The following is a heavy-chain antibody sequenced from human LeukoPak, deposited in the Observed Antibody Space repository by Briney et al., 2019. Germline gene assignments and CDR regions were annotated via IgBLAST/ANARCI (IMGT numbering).Heavy chain of an antibody. D-gene: IGHD5-18*01. Sequence: GASVKVSCKVSGYTLTELSVHWVRQAPGKGLEWMGGFDPEDGETIYAQKFQGRVTMTEDTSTDTAYMELSSLRSEDTAVYYCATCTRYTAMVTVYFDYWGQGTLVTVSS. V-gene: IGHV1-24*01. CDR1: GYTLTELS. CDR2: FDPEDGET. J-gene: IGHJ4*02. CDR3: ATCTRYTAMVTVYFDY.